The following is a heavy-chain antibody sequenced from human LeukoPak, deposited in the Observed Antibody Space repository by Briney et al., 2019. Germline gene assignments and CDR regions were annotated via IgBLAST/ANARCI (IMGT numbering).Heavy chain of an antibody. CDR3: ARDQAGYYCMDV. CDR1: DGSISSYY. J-gene: IGHJ6*03. CDR2: IDYSGST. Sequence: SETLSLTCTVSDGSISSYYWSWIRQPPGKGLEWIGYIDYSGSTNYNPSLRSRVTMSVDTSKNQFSLKLTSVTAADTAVYYCARDQAGYYCMDVWGKGTTVTVSS. V-gene: IGHV4-59*01.